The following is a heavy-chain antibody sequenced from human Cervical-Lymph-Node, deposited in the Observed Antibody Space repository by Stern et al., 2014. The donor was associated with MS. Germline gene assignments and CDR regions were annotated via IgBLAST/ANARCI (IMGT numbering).Heavy chain of an antibody. CDR2: SGGNGDT. V-gene: IGHV3-23*04. D-gene: IGHD1-1*01. Sequence: EVQLVESGGGLVQPGGSLRLSCAVSGFPFSSYAMTWVRQAPGKVLEWISGSGGNGDTHYADSVRGRFTIARDNSQNMLYLQMDNLRAEDTAIYYCGRDLHYWTADAWGQGTLVTVSS. CDR3: GRDLHYWTADA. CDR1: GFPFSSYA. J-gene: IGHJ5*02.